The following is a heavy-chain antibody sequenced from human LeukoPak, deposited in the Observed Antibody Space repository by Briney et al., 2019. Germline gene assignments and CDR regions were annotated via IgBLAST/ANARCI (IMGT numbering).Heavy chain of an antibody. V-gene: IGHV1-2*02. J-gene: IGHJ6*02. D-gene: IGHD3-10*01. CDR2: INPNSGGT. CDR3: ARDSAELLSRLINYYGMDV. Sequence: ASVKVSCKASGYTFTGYYMHWVRQAPGQGLEWMGWINPNSGGTNYAQKFQGRVTMTRDTSISTAYMELSRLRSDDTAVYYCARDSAELLSRLINYYGMDVWGQGTTVTVSS. CDR1: GYTFTGYY.